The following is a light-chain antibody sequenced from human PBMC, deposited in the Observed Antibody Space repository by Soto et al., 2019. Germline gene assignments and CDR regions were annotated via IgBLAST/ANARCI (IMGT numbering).Light chain of an antibody. CDR3: QQYNNWPRT. J-gene: IGKJ1*01. CDR1: QSVSSD. Sequence: EIVLTQSPGILSLSPGERATLSCRASQSVSSDLAWYHQKPGQAPRLLIYGASTRATGIPARFSGSGSGTEFTLTINSLQSEDFAAYYCQQYNNWPRTFGQGTKVDIK. V-gene: IGKV3-15*01. CDR2: GAS.